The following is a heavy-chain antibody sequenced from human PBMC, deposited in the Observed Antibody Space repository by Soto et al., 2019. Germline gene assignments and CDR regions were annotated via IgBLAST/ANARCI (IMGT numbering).Heavy chain of an antibody. CDR1: GFTFRSFG. Sequence: GGSLRLCCAASGFTFRSFGMHWVRQAPGKGLEWVSYISSSSSTIYYADSVKGRFTISRDNSKNTLYLQMNSLRAEDTAVYYCAKEKISTSCCNWFDPWGQGTLVTVSS. D-gene: IGHD2-2*01. CDR3: AKEKISTSCCNWFDP. CDR2: ISSSSSTI. V-gene: IGHV3-48*01. J-gene: IGHJ5*02.